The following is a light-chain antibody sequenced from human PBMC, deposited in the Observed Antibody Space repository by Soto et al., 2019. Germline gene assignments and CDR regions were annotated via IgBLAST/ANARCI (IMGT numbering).Light chain of an antibody. CDR1: QGISNY. J-gene: IGKJ1*01. CDR2: AAS. V-gene: IGKV1-27*01. Sequence: DIQMTQSPSSLSASVGDRVTITCRASQGISNYLAWYQQKPGKVPKLLIYAASTLQSGVPSRCSGSGSGAYFTLTISSPQPEDVATYYCQKYNSAPRTFGQGTKVEIK. CDR3: QKYNSAPRT.